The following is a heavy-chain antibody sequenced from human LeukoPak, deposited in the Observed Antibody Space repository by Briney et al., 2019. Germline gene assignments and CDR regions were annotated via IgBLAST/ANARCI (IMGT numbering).Heavy chain of an antibody. CDR1: GGSISGYY. CDR2: IYYSGST. V-gene: IGHV4-59*01. J-gene: IGHJ6*04. D-gene: IGHD2-2*01. CDR3: AREGQSADYGMDV. Sequence: SETLSLTCTVSGGSISGYYWSWIRQPPGKGLEWIGYIYYSGSTNYNPSLKSRVTISVDTSKNQFSLKLSSVTAADTAVYYCAREGQSADYGMDVWGKGTTVTVSS.